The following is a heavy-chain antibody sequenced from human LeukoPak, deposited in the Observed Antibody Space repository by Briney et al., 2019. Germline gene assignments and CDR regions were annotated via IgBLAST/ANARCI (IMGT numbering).Heavy chain of an antibody. Sequence: GGSMRPACSASGFTFSDYAMHWVRQAPGKGLEWVAVISSDGTNKYYAESVRGRFTISRDNSANTLYLYMNSLTGADTSVYYCTLTTLAVGYYFYYWGQGLLVTVSS. CDR2: ISSDGTNK. V-gene: IGHV3-30*04. D-gene: IGHD1/OR15-1a*01. CDR1: GFTFSDYA. CDR3: TLTTLAVGYYFYY. J-gene: IGHJ4*01.